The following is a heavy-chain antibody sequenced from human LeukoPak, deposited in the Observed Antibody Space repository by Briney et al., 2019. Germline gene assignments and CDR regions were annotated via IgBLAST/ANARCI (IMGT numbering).Heavy chain of an antibody. CDR2: IYYSGST. CDR3: ARDADTYYDYVWGSFGTIDY. CDR1: GGSISSSSYY. V-gene: IGHV4-39*07. Sequence: PSETLSLTCTVSGGSISSSSYYWGWIRQPPGKGLEWIGSIYYSGSTYYNPSLKSRVTISVDTSKNQFSLKLSSVTAADTAVYYCARDADTYYDYVWGSFGTIDYWGQGTLVTVSS. D-gene: IGHD3-16*01. J-gene: IGHJ4*02.